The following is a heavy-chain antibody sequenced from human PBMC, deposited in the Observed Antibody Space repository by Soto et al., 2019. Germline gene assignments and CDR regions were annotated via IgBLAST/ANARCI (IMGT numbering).Heavy chain of an antibody. D-gene: IGHD3-22*01. CDR1: GFIFEDFA. Sequence: GGSLRLSCVGSGFIFEDFAMNWVRQVPGKGLEWVSGISWNSATLAYADSVKGRFIVPRDNAKNTLYLQMNSLRAEDAASYYCAKDVGSYYYDPSAYFYDFWGQGTLVTVSS. CDR3: AKDVGSYYYDPSAYFYDF. V-gene: IGHV3-9*01. CDR2: ISWNSATL. J-gene: IGHJ4*02.